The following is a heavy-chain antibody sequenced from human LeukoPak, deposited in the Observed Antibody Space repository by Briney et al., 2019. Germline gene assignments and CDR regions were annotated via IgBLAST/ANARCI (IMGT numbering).Heavy chain of an antibody. CDR2: INHSGST. V-gene: IGHV4-34*01. D-gene: IGHD1-14*01. Sequence: PSETLSLTCAVYGGSFSGYYWSWIRQPPGKGLEWIGEINHSGSTNYNPSLKSRVTISVDTSKNQFSLKLSSVTAADTAVYYCARQNRRVPQRDYYYGMDVRGQGTTVTVSS. CDR3: ARQNRRVPQRDYYYGMDV. J-gene: IGHJ6*02. CDR1: GGSFSGYY.